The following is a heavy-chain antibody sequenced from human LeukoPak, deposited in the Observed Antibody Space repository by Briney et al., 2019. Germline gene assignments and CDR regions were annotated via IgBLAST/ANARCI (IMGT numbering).Heavy chain of an antibody. Sequence: REASVKVSCKASGGTFSSYAISWVRQAPGQGLEWMGRIIPILGIANYAQKFQGRVTITADKSTSTAYMELSSLRSEDTAVYYCAREWLQLRTNNYYFDYWGQGTLVTVS. CDR1: GGTFSSYA. D-gene: IGHD5-24*01. J-gene: IGHJ4*02. CDR3: AREWLQLRTNNYYFDY. CDR2: IIPILGIA. V-gene: IGHV1-69*04.